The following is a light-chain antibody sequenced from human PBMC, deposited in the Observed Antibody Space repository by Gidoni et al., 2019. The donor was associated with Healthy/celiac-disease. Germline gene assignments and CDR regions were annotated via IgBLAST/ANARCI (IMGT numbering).Light chain of an antibody. Sequence: DIQLTQSPSSLSASVGDRVTITCQASQDISNYLNWYQQKPGKAPKLLIYDASNLETGVPSRFSGSGSGTDFTFTIRSLQPEDIATYYCQQYDNLPFTFXSXPNVDIK. CDR1: QDISNY. CDR3: QQYDNLPFT. V-gene: IGKV1-33*01. CDR2: DAS. J-gene: IGKJ3*01.